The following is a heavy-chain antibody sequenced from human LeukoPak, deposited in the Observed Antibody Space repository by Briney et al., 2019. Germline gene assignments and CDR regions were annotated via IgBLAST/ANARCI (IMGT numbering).Heavy chain of an antibody. J-gene: IGHJ4*02. CDR1: GGSISSGGYY. Sequence: PSETLSLTCTVSGGSISSGGYYWNWIRQHPGKGLEWIGYIYYSGNSHYNPSLKGRVSILVDTSKNQFSLKLNSVTAADTAVYYCAREDSVAEAGYFDYWGQGTLVTVSS. CDR3: AREDSVAEAGYFDY. CDR2: IYYSGNS. V-gene: IGHV4-31*03. D-gene: IGHD6-13*01.